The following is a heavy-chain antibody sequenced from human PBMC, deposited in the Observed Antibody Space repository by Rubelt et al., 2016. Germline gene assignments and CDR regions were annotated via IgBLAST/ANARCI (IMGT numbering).Heavy chain of an antibody. CDR1: GGTFSSYA. D-gene: IGHD3-3*01. J-gene: IGHJ3*02. V-gene: IGHV1-69*04. CDR2: IIPILGMA. Sequence: QVQLVQSGAEVKKPGSSVKVSCKASGGTFSSYAISWVRQAPGQGLEWLGRIIPILGMANYAQKFQGRVTITADKSTSTAYMELSSLRSEDTAVYYWARDLLEWSDGFDIWGQGRMVTVSS. CDR3: ARDLLEWSDGFDI.